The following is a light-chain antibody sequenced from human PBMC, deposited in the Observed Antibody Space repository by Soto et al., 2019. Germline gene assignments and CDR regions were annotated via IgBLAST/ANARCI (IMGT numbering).Light chain of an antibody. Sequence: QSALTQPPSASGSPGQSVTISCTGTSSDVGGYNYVSWYQQHPGKAPKVMIYEVSKRPSGVPDRFSGSKSGNTASLTVSGLQAEDEADYYCSSYTSNSTLVFGGGTKLTVL. CDR2: EVS. V-gene: IGLV2-8*01. CDR1: SSDVGGYNY. J-gene: IGLJ3*02. CDR3: SSYTSNSTLV.